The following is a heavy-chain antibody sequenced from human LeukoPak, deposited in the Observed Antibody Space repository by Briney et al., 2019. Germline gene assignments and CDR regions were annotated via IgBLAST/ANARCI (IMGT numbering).Heavy chain of an antibody. D-gene: IGHD4-17*01. CDR2: IYHSGST. Sequence: KPSEPLSLTCTVSGYSISSGYYWGWIRQPPGKGLEWIGSIYHSGSTYYNPSLKSRVTISVDTSKNQFSLKLSSVTAADTAVYYCVTGCDYGYYYYYMDVWGKGTTVTVSS. CDR1: GYSISSGYY. J-gene: IGHJ6*03. CDR3: VTGCDYGYYYYYMDV. V-gene: IGHV4-38-2*02.